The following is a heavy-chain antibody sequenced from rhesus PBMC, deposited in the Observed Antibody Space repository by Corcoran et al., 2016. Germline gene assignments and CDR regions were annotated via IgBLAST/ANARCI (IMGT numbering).Heavy chain of an antibody. CDR2: INGDVGST. V-gene: IGHV3S42*01. CDR1: GCPFGSHC. CDR3: GKWPLDS. Sequence: EVPLVGSGGGLGTPGGALGVPWGASGCPFGSHCLNLVRQTAVKGLEWTAAINGDVGSTYYADSVKARFTISRDIDKHTLALQMNSLRAEDTAVYDCGKWPLDSWGQGVVVTVSS. J-gene: IGHJ6*01.